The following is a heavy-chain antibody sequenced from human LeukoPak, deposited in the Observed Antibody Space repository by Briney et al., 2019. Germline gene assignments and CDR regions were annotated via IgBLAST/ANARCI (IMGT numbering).Heavy chain of an antibody. Sequence: GGSLRLSCAASGFTFTNYWMSRVRQAPGKGLEWVANIKADGSEKYYVDSVKGRFTISRDNAKNSLYLQMNSLRAEDTAVYYCARESSVVRGVITDFDYWGQGTLVTVSS. CDR3: ARESSVVRGVITDFDY. CDR1: GFTFTNYW. D-gene: IGHD3-10*01. J-gene: IGHJ4*02. CDR2: IKADGSEK. V-gene: IGHV3-7*01.